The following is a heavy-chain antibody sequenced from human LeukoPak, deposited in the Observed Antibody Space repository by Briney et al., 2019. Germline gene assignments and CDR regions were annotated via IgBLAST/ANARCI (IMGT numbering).Heavy chain of an antibody. Sequence: PGGSLRLSCAASGFTFSSSWMHWVRQAPGKGLVWVSRINGDGSSTNYADSVKGRFTISRDNAKNTLCLQMNSLRAEDTAVYYCAREGRGGYYGFDYWGQGTLVTVSS. CDR2: INGDGSST. J-gene: IGHJ4*02. D-gene: IGHD3-10*01. CDR3: AREGRGGYYGFDY. CDR1: GFTFSSSW. V-gene: IGHV3-74*01.